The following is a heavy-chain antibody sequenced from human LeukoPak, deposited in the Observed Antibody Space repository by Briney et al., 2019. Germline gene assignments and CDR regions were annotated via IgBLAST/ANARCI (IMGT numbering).Heavy chain of an antibody. CDR2: IYYSGST. CDR1: GGSISSYY. V-gene: IGHV4-59*01. Sequence: SETLSLTCTVSGGSISSYYWSWIRQPPGKGLEWIGYIYYSGSTNYNPSLKSRVTISVDTSKNQFPLKLSSVTAADTAVYYCARATWNGYMFDYWGQGSLVTVTS. D-gene: IGHD5-24*01. J-gene: IGHJ4*02. CDR3: ARATWNGYMFDY.